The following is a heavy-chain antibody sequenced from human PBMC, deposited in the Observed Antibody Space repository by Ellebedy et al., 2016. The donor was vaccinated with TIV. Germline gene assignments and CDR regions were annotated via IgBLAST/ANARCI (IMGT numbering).Heavy chain of an antibody. Sequence: ASVKVSCKASGYTFTSYGISWVRQAPGQGLEWMGWISSYNGNTNYAQRLQGRVTMTTDTSTSTAYMELRSLRSDDTAVYYCARGRRSGSYSAYDYWGQGTLVTVSS. CDR2: ISSYNGNT. J-gene: IGHJ4*02. V-gene: IGHV1-18*04. D-gene: IGHD1-26*01. CDR1: GYTFTSYG. CDR3: ARGRRSGSYSAYDY.